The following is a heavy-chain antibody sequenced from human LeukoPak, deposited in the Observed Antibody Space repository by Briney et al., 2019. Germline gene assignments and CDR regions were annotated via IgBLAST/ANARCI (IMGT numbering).Heavy chain of an antibody. D-gene: IGHD6-19*01. CDR3: ARRFGTSGWVGY. V-gene: IGHV4-59*08. J-gene: IGHJ4*02. Sequence: SETLSLTCTVSGGSISSYYWSWIRQPPGKGLEWIGYIYSSGSTNYNPSLKSRVTISVDSSKNQFSLKLSSVTAADTAVYYCARRFGTSGWVGYWGQGALVSVSS. CDR1: GGSISSYY. CDR2: IYSSGST.